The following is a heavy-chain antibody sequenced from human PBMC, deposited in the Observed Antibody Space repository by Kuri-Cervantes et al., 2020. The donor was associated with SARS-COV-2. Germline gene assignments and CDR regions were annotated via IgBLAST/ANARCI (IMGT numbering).Heavy chain of an antibody. CDR3: ARTQLGMNMDV. V-gene: IGHV4-39*01. Sequence: LSCTVTGDSVNSINYYWTWIRQPPGKGLEWIGSIYYSGSTYYNPSLKSRVTISVDTSKNQFSLKLSSVTAADTAVYYCARTQLGMNMDVWGKGTTVTVSS. J-gene: IGHJ6*03. CDR2: IYYSGST. D-gene: IGHD7-27*01. CDR1: GDSVNSINYY.